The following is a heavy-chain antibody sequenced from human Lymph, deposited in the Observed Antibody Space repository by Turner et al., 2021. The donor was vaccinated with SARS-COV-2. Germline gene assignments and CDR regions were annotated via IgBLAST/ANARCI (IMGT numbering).Heavy chain of an antibody. Sequence: EVQLLESGGDLVQPGGSLRLPCAASGFTFSNYAMSWVRQGTGKGLEWVTDISGSGARTYYADSGKGRFTISRDNSKNTLFLQMNSLRADDTAIYYCAKSPLGEDYFDYWGQGTLVTVSS. D-gene: IGHD3-16*01. CDR3: AKSPLGEDYFDY. CDR2: ISGSGART. CDR1: GFTFSNYA. J-gene: IGHJ4*02. V-gene: IGHV3-23*01.